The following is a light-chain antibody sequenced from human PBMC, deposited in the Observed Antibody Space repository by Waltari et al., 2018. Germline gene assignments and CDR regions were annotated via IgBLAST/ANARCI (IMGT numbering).Light chain of an antibody. CDR2: DVS. CDR3: CSYAGSYTYV. Sequence: QSALTQPRSVSGSPGQSVTIPCPGPSSAVGDYNHVSCYQQHPGKAPKLMIYDVSKRPSGVPDRFSGSKSGNTASLTISGLQAEDEADYYCCSYAGSYTYVFGTGTKVTVL. V-gene: IGLV2-11*01. CDR1: SSAVGDYNH. J-gene: IGLJ1*01.